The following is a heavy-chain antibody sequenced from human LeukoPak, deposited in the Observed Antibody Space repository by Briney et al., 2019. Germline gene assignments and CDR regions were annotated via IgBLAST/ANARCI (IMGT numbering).Heavy chain of an antibody. CDR3: ARGNYDSSGYLDY. CDR2: IWYDGSNK. V-gene: IGHV3-33*01. CDR1: GFTFSNYG. Sequence: PGRSLRLSCAASGFTFSNYGMHWVRQAPGKGLEWVAVIWYDGSNKYYVDSVKGRFTISRDNSKKTLFLQMNSLRAEDTAVYYCARGNYDSSGYLDYWGQGTLVTVSS. D-gene: IGHD3-22*01. J-gene: IGHJ4*02.